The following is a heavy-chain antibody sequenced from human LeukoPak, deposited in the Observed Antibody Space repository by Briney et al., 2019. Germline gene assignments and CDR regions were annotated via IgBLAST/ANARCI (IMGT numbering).Heavy chain of an antibody. CDR2: IWHDGSNN. V-gene: IGHV3-33*01. J-gene: IGHJ4*02. Sequence: PGKSLRLSCAASGFTFSSYGMHWVRQAPGKGLEWVAVIWHDGSNNYYADSVKGRFTISRDNSKNTLYLQMNSLRAEDTAVYYCARDPPDDWGQGTLVTDSS. D-gene: IGHD3-16*01. CDR3: ARDPPDD. CDR1: GFTFSSYG.